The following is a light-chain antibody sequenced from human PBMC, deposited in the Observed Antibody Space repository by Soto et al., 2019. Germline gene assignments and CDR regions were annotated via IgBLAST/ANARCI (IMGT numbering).Light chain of an antibody. V-gene: IGKV3-15*01. CDR2: GAS. J-gene: IGKJ3*01. CDR1: QSVSSD. Sequence: EIVMTQSPATLSVSPGEGVTLSCRASQSVSSDLAWYQQKPGQSPRLLMYGASTRANDIPARFSGGGSGTEFTLTIISLQSEDVAISYCQQYHDWPPITFGPGTKGDIK. CDR3: QQYHDWPPIT.